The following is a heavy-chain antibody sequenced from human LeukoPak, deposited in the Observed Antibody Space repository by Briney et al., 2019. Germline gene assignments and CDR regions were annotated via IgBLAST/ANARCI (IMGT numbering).Heavy chain of an antibody. CDR2: IRGSGGST. D-gene: IGHD3-22*01. CDR1: GFTFSSYA. J-gene: IGHJ4*02. V-gene: IGHV3-23*01. Sequence: GGSLRLSCAASGFTFSSYAMSWVRQAPGKGLEWVSAIRGSGGSTYYADSVKGRFTISRDNSKNTLYLQMSSLRAEDTAAYYCAKNYYDSSGYGFDFWGQGTLVTVSS. CDR3: AKNYYDSSGYGFDF.